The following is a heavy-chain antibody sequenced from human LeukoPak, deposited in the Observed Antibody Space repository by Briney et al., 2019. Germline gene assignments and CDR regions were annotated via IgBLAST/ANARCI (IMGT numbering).Heavy chain of an antibody. D-gene: IGHD3-22*01. J-gene: IGHJ4*02. Sequence: ASVKVSCKASGYTFTSYYMHWVRQAPGQGLEWMGIINPSGGSTSYAQKFQGRVTMTRDMSTSTVYMELSSLRSEDTAVYYCARTNTSIYDSSGYYGYWGQGTLVTVSS. CDR1: GYTFTSYY. CDR3: ARTNTSIYDSSGYYGY. V-gene: IGHV1-46*01. CDR2: INPSGGST.